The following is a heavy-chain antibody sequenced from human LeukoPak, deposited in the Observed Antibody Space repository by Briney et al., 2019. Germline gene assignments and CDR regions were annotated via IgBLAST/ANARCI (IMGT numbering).Heavy chain of an antibody. J-gene: IGHJ4*02. CDR1: GYTFTSYD. D-gene: IGHD2-15*01. Sequence: ASVKVSCKASGYTFTSYDINWVRQATGQGLEWMGWMNPNSANTGYAQKFQGRVTMTRNTSISTAYMELSSLRSEDTAVYYCARGAPGGHCSGNSCPYSDYWGQGTLVTASS. CDR2: MNPNSANT. V-gene: IGHV1-8*01. CDR3: ARGAPGGHCSGNSCPYSDY.